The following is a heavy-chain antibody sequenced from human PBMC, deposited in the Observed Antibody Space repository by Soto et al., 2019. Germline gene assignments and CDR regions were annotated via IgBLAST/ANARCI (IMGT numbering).Heavy chain of an antibody. V-gene: IGHV3-9*01. D-gene: IGHD6-19*01. CDR2: ISWNSGSI. CDR3: AKSHTTSGWYVTTDY. CDR1: GFTFGDYA. J-gene: IGHJ4*02. Sequence: PGGSLRLSCAASGFTFGDYAMQWVRQAPGKGLERVSAISWNSGSIDYADSVKGRFTISRDNAKNSLYLQMNSLRAEDTALYYCAKSHTTSGWYVTTDYWGQGTRVTVSS.